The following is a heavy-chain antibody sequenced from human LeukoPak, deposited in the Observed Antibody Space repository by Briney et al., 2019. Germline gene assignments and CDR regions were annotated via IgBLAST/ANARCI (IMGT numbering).Heavy chain of an antibody. Sequence: SETLSLTCTVSGGSISNYYWNWIRQPPGKGLEWIGSVYHSGTTYHNPSLKSRVTMSVDTSKNQFSLTLTSVTAADTALYYCTRELAGTTVEDWGQGTLVTVSS. CDR1: GGSISNYY. D-gene: IGHD1-1*01. CDR3: TRELAGTTVED. V-gene: IGHV4-59*04. CDR2: VYHSGTT. J-gene: IGHJ4*02.